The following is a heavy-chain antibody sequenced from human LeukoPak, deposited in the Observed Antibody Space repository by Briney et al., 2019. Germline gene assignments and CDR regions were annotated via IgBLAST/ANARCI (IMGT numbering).Heavy chain of an antibody. Sequence: GGSLSLSCAASGFTFSSYSMNCVRQAPSKGKERISYISPTISSSIYYADSVKGRFTISRDNAKNSLFLQMNSLRDEDTAVYYCARAAYNSSPDYWGQGTLVTVSS. CDR1: GFTFSSYS. CDR2: ISPTISSSI. J-gene: IGHJ4*02. V-gene: IGHV3-48*02. D-gene: IGHD6-13*01. CDR3: ARAAYNSSPDY.